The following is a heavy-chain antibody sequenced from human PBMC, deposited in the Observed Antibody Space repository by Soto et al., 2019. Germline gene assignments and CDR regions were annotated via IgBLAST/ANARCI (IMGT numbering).Heavy chain of an antibody. J-gene: IGHJ4*02. CDR3: VCRPFVLDSGWNLDF. CDR1: GFSLNTRGVG. Sequence: QITLKESGPTLVIPTQTLTLTCTFSGFSLNTRGVGVSWIRQPPGKRLEWVALIHWDDEKRYSPSLRNTLTITKDTSKNQVVLIMTNMDPMDTATYYCVCRPFVLDSGWNLDFWGQGILVTVSS. CDR2: IHWDDEK. V-gene: IGHV2-5*02. D-gene: IGHD6-19*01.